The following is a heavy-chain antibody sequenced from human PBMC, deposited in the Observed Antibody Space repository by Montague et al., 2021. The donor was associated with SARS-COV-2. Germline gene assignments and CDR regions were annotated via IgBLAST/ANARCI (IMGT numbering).Heavy chain of an antibody. J-gene: IGHJ4*02. CDR1: GGSISSYY. CDR2: IFNSGST. Sequence: SETLSLTCTVSGGSISSYYWSSIGQPPGKGLEWIGYIFNSGSTNXNPSLKSRVTISVDTSKNQLSLRLRSVTAADTAVYYCVRVGVSNWYSFFDYWGQGTLVTVCS. V-gene: IGHV4-59*01. CDR3: VRVGVSNWYSFFDY. D-gene: IGHD6-13*01.